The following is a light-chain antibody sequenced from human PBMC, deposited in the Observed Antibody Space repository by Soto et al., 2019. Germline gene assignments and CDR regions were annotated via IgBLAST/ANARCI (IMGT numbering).Light chain of an antibody. CDR3: QQYYKWPLT. Sequence: DIQMTQSPSTLSASVGDRVSINCRASQSISAWLAWYQQKPGKAPRLLIYKASTLEIGVPSRFSGSGSGTEFTLTISSLQSQDFAVYYCQQYYKWPLTFGGGTKVDIK. J-gene: IGKJ4*01. CDR1: QSISAW. V-gene: IGKV1-5*03. CDR2: KAS.